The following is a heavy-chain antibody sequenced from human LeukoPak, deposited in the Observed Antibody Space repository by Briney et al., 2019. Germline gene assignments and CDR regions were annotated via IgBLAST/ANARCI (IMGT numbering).Heavy chain of an antibody. CDR2: IIPIFGTA. CDR1: GGTFSSYA. D-gene: IGHD4-17*01. CDR3: ASPDYGDYPEYFQH. V-gene: IGHV1-69*01. J-gene: IGHJ1*01. Sequence: GSSVKVSCKASGGTFSSYAISWVRQAPGQGLEWMGGIIPIFGTANYAQKFQGRVTITADESTSTAYMGLSSLRSEDTAVYYCASPDYGDYPEYFQHWGQGTLVTVSS.